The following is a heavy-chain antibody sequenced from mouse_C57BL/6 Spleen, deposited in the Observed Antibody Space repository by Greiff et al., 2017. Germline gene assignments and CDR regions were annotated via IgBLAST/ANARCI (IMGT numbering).Heavy chain of an antibody. CDR1: GFTFSNYW. CDR2: IRLKSDNYAT. Sequence: VKLMESGGGLVQPGGSMKLSCVASGFTFSNYWMNWVRQSPEQGLEWVAQIRLKSDNYATHYAESVKGRFTISRDDSKSSVYLQMNNLRAEDTGIYYCTGGGPYYFDYWGQGTTLTVSS. J-gene: IGHJ2*01. V-gene: IGHV6-3*01. CDR3: TGGGPYYFDY.